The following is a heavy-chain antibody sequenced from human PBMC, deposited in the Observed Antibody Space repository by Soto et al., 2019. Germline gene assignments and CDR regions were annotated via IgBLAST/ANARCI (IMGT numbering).Heavy chain of an antibody. Sequence: SETLSLTCTVSGGSISSSSYYWGWIRQPPGKGLEWIGSIYYSGSTYYNPSLKSRVTISVDTSKNQFSLKLSSVTAADTAVYYCASQEDLSGYDLALNWFDPWGQGTLVTVSS. J-gene: IGHJ5*02. CDR2: IYYSGST. CDR1: GGSISSSSYY. CDR3: ASQEDLSGYDLALNWFDP. V-gene: IGHV4-39*01. D-gene: IGHD5-12*01.